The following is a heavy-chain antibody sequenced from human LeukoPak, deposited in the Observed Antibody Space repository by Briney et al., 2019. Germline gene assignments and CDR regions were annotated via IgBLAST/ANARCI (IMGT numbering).Heavy chain of an antibody. CDR2: ISSSSSYI. CDR1: GFTFSSYS. D-gene: IGHD6-13*01. V-gene: IGHV3-21*01. Sequence: GGSLRLSRAASGFTFSSYSMNWVRQAPGKGLEWVSSISSSSSYIYYADSVKGRFTISRDNAKNSLYLQMNSLRAEDTAVYYCARGIAAAGPDYWGQGTLVTVSS. CDR3: ARGIAAAGPDY. J-gene: IGHJ4*02.